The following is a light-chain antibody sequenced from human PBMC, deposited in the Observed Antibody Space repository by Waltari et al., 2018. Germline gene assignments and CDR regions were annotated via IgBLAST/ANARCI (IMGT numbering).Light chain of an antibody. CDR2: EDS. V-gene: IGLV2-23*01. Sequence: QSALTQPASVSGSPGQSITISCTGTNSDIGKYNLVSWYQQYPGKAPKLVIYEDSQRPSGVSHRFSGSKSGNTASLTISGLQADDESDFHCSSFATSGIWVFGGGTRLTVL. CDR1: NSDIGKYNL. CDR3: SSFATSGIWV. J-gene: IGLJ3*02.